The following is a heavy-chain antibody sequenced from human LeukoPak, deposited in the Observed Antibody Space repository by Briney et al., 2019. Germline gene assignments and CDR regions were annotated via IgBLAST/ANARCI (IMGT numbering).Heavy chain of an antibody. CDR3: ARRQNRRGDFDY. V-gene: IGHV3-7*01. Sequence: GGSLRLSCAASGFTFSNYWMACVRQAPGKGLEWLANINQDGSEQYYVESVKGRFTFTRDNARNSMSLQMNSLRAEDTAVYFCARRQNRRGDFDYWGQGALVTVSS. CDR1: GFTFSNYW. D-gene: IGHD3-16*01. J-gene: IGHJ4*02. CDR2: INQDGSEQ.